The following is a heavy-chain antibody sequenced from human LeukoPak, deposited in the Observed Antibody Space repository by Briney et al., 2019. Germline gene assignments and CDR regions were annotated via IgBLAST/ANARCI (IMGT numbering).Heavy chain of an antibody. Sequence: PGGSLRLSCAASRFTFSSYSMNWVRQAPGKGLEWVSYISGSNTNIKYADSVRGRFTISRDNAKNTVYLQMNSLRAEDTAVYYCARVPYGSGTYTDYWGRGTLVTVSS. CDR3: ARVPYGSGTYTDY. V-gene: IGHV3-48*01. D-gene: IGHD3-10*01. CDR1: RFTFSSYS. J-gene: IGHJ4*02. CDR2: ISGSNTNI.